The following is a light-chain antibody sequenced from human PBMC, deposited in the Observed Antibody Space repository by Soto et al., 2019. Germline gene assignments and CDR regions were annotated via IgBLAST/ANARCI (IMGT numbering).Light chain of an antibody. Sequence: EIVLTQFPGTLSLSPVEIATLSCRASQSVTSSSLAWYQQKVGRAPRLLIYGASRRATGFPARFSGSGSGTDFTLTISSLQSEDFAVYYCQQYDNWPWTFGQGTTGDIK. J-gene: IGKJ1*01. CDR3: QQYDNWPWT. CDR1: QSVTSSS. CDR2: GAS. V-gene: IGKV3-20*01.